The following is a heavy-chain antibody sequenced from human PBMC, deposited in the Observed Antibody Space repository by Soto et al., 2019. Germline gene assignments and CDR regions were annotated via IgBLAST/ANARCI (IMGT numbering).Heavy chain of an antibody. V-gene: IGHV1-3*01. CDR2: INAGNGNT. CDR3: ARDLITMVRGVPNNWFDP. Sequence: ASVKVSCKASGYTFTSYDINWVRQATGQRLEWMGWINAGNGNTKYSQKFQGRVTITRDTSASTAYMELSSLRSEDTAVYYCARDLITMVRGVPNNWFDPWGQGTLVTVSS. CDR1: GYTFTSYD. J-gene: IGHJ5*02. D-gene: IGHD3-10*01.